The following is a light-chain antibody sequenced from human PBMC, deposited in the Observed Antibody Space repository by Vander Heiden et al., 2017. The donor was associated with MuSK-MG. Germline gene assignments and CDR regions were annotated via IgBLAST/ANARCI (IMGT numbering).Light chain of an antibody. CDR3: QQTDNPPIT. CDR2: SAS. Sequence: DIQMTQSPSSLSASVGDTVTITCRASETINTYLNWYQQKPGKAPNLLVYSASSLQSGVPSRFSGSGSGTDFTLIIGRLQPEDFATYYCQQTDNPPITFGGGTKVEIK. V-gene: IGKV1-39*01. CDR1: ETINTY. J-gene: IGKJ4*01.